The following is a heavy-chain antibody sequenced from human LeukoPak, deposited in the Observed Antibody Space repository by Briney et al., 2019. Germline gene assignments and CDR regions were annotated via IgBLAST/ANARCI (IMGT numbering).Heavy chain of an antibody. CDR2: IYSGGGT. CDR3: ARAGHSSGWYTASDS. J-gene: IGHJ4*02. V-gene: IGHV3-53*01. D-gene: IGHD6-19*01. Sequence: PGGSLRLSCAASGFTVISDYMSWVRQAPGKRLEWVSVIYSGGGTYYTDSVRGRFTISRDNSKNTLYLQMNSLRVDDTAMYYCARAGHSSGWYTASDSWGQGTLVTVSS. CDR1: GFTVISDY.